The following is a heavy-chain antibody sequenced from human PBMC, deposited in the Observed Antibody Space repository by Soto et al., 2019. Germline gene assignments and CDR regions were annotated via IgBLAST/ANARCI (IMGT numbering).Heavy chain of an antibody. Sequence: ASVKVSCKASGYTFTSYGISWVRQAPGQGLEWMGWISAYSGNTNYAQKLQGRVTMTTDTSTSTAYVELRSLRSDDTAVYYCARVESGADSSNYYYGMDVWGQGTTVTVSS. CDR2: ISAYSGNT. D-gene: IGHD4-4*01. V-gene: IGHV1-18*04. CDR3: ARVESGADSSNYYYGMDV. J-gene: IGHJ6*02. CDR1: GYTFTSYG.